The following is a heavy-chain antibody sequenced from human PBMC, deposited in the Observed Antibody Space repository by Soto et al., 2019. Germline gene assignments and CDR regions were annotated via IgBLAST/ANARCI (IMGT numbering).Heavy chain of an antibody. D-gene: IGHD6-6*01. Sequence: QVQLVQSGAEVKKPGASVKVSCKASGYTFTSYYMHWVRQAPGQGLEWLGIIHASGGSTSYAQNCQGRVTMTRDTSTSTVYMELSSLRAEDTAVYYCARSVVSGQLVPFPNYYYYGMDVWGQGTTVTVSS. CDR1: GYTFTSYY. V-gene: IGHV1-46*01. J-gene: IGHJ6*02. CDR3: ARSVVSGQLVPFPNYYYYGMDV. CDR2: IHASGGST.